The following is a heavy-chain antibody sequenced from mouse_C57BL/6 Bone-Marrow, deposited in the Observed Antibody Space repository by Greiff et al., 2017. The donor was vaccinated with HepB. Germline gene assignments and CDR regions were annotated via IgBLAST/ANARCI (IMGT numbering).Heavy chain of an antibody. V-gene: IGHV14-4*01. CDR3: TSTLMDY. CDR1: GFNIKDDY. D-gene: IGHD1-1*01. J-gene: IGHJ4*01. Sequence: VQLQQSGAELVRPGASVKLSCTASGFNIKDDYMHWVKQRPEQGLEWIGWIDPENGDTEYASKFQGTATITTDTSSNTAYLQRSSLTSEDTAVYYSTSTLMDYWGQGTSVTVSS. CDR2: IDPENGDT.